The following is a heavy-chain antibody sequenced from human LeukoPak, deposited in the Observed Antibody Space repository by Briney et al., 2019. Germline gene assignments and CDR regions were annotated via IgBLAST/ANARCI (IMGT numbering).Heavy chain of an antibody. CDR2: INNDGGST. Sequence: GGSLRLSCKGSGYAFSGDWMHWVRQAPGKGLVWVSRINNDGGSTGYADSVTGRFTISRDNAKNTLFLQMSSLRAEDTAVYSCASFNPISLSDYWGQGTLVTVSS. CDR1: GYAFSGDW. CDR3: ASFNPISLSDY. J-gene: IGHJ4*02. D-gene: IGHD1-14*01. V-gene: IGHV3-74*01.